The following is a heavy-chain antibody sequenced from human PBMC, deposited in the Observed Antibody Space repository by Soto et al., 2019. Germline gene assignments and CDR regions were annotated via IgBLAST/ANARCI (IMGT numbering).Heavy chain of an antibody. CDR1: GFTFSKHW. CDR3: ERDNNWSIDY. Sequence: GGSLRLSCAASGFTFSKHWMHWVRQAPGKGLVWVSHIKTDGSFTRDADSVKGRFTISRDNARNTLYLQMNSLRAEDTAVYYCERDNNWSIDYWGQGTLVTVSS. V-gene: IGHV3-74*01. J-gene: IGHJ4*02. CDR2: IKTDGSFT. D-gene: IGHD1-1*01.